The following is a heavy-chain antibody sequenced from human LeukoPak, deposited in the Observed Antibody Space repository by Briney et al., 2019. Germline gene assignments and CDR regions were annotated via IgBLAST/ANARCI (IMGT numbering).Heavy chain of an antibody. CDR3: ARDRESSDY. D-gene: IGHD5-24*01. V-gene: IGHV3-7*01. J-gene: IGHJ4*02. CDR2: INQDGSEK. Sequence: PGGSLRLSCAASGFTFSHYWMSWVRQAPGKGLEWVVNINQDGSEKYYVDSVKGRFTIPRDNAKNSLYLQMNSLRDEDTAVYYCARDRESSDYWGQGTLVTVSS. CDR1: GFTFSHYW.